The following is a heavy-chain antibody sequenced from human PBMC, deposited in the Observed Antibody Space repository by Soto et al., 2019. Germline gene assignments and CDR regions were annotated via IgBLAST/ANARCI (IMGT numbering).Heavy chain of an antibody. Sequence: QVQLQESGPGLVKPSETLSLTCTVSGGSISNYYWSWIRQPPGKGLEWIGYIYHSGSTKYNPSLKSRVTISVDRSRTRFSLKLSSVTAADTAVYYCVRSGDYSNYYYYYMDVWGKGTTVTVS. V-gene: IGHV4-59*08. CDR1: GGSISNYY. D-gene: IGHD4-4*01. J-gene: IGHJ6*03. CDR2: IYHSGST. CDR3: VRSGDYSNYYYYYMDV.